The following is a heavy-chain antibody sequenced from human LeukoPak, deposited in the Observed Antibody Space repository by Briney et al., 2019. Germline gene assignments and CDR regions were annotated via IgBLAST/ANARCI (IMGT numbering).Heavy chain of an antibody. CDR1: GFTFSFYE. CDR2: INSTGSTI. D-gene: IGHD2-2*01. CDR3: ARETDSTLFDY. V-gene: IGHV3-48*03. J-gene: IGHJ4*02. Sequence: AGSLTLSCAVSGFTFSFYEMNWVRQAPGKGLAWVSYINSTGSTIYYADSLKGRFTISRDNAKNSLYLQMNSLRAEDTAIYYCARETDSTLFDYWGQGTLVAVSS.